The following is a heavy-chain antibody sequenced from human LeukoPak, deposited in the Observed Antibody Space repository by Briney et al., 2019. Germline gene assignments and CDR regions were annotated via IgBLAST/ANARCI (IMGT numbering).Heavy chain of an antibody. V-gene: IGHV4-4*07. D-gene: IGHD2-21*02. CDR1: GGSISSYY. Sequence: PSETLSLTCTVSGGSISSYYWSWIRQPAGKGLEWIGRIYTSGSTNYNPSLKSRVTISVDTSKNQFSLKLSSVTAADTAVYYCARGVAVVVTPDDAFDIWGQGTMVTVSS. CDR3: ARGVAVVVTPDDAFDI. J-gene: IGHJ3*02. CDR2: IYTSGST.